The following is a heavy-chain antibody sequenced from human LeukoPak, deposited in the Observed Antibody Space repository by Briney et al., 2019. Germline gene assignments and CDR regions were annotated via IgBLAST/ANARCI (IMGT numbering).Heavy chain of an antibody. CDR2: INQDGSEK. CDR3: ARDQSQGYYYDSSAYYSSSFAEYFQH. CDR1: GFTFSSYW. J-gene: IGHJ1*01. D-gene: IGHD3-22*01. Sequence: GGSLRLSCAASGFTFSSYWMSWVRQAPGKGLEWVANINQDGSEKYYMDSVKGRFTISRDNAKNSLYLQMNSLRAEDTAVYYCARDQSQGYYYDSSAYYSSSFAEYFQHWGQGTLVTVSS. V-gene: IGHV3-7*01.